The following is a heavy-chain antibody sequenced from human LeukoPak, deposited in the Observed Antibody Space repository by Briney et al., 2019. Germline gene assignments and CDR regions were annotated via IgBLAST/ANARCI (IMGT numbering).Heavy chain of an antibody. Sequence: SETLSLTCAVYGGSFSGYYWSWIRQPPGKGLEWIGEINHSGSTNYNPSLKSRVTISVDTSKNQFSLKLSSVTAAGTAVYYCARHIAVAGTGGAFDIWGQGTMVTVSS. J-gene: IGHJ3*02. D-gene: IGHD6-19*01. CDR1: GGSFSGYY. V-gene: IGHV4-34*01. CDR2: INHSGST. CDR3: ARHIAVAGTGGAFDI.